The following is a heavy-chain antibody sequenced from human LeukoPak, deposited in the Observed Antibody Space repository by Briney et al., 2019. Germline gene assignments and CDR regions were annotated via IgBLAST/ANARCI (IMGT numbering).Heavy chain of an antibody. CDR1: AGSISSYY. Sequence: SETLSLTCSVSAGSISSYYWSWIRQPPGKGLEWIGNIYYTGSTKYIASLKSRVTISVDTSKNPFSLKVSSVTAADTAVYYCARLRPSIGAAGTFDYWGQGTLVTVSS. J-gene: IGHJ4*02. V-gene: IGHV4-59*08. CDR2: IYYTGST. D-gene: IGHD6-13*01. CDR3: ARLRPSIGAAGTFDY.